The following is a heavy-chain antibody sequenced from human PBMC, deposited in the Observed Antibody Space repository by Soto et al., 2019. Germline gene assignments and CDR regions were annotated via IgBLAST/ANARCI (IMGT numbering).Heavy chain of an antibody. J-gene: IGHJ4*02. CDR1: GYTFTGYY. Sequence: ASVKVSCKASGYTFTGYYMHWVRQAPGQGLEWMGWINPNSGGTNYAQKFQGRVTMTRDTSISTAYMELSRLRSDDTAVYYCARSPNGYDLQDYFDYWGQGTLVTVSS. D-gene: IGHD5-12*01. CDR3: ARSPNGYDLQDYFDY. V-gene: IGHV1-2*02. CDR2: INPNSGGT.